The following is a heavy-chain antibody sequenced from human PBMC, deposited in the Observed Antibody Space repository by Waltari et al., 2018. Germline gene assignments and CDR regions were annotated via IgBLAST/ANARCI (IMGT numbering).Heavy chain of an antibody. CDR2: ISSDSNYM. J-gene: IGHJ4*02. Sequence: EVQLLESGGGLVRPGGSLRLSCAASGLPFSTYNLNWVRQPPGKGLEWVSSISSDSNYMHYADSVKGRFTISRDNAKNSLYLQLNSLRAEDTAVYYCATGGWGFYLGYWGQGTLVTVSS. CDR1: GLPFSTYN. D-gene: IGHD7-27*01. V-gene: IGHV3-21*02. CDR3: ATGGWGFYLGY.